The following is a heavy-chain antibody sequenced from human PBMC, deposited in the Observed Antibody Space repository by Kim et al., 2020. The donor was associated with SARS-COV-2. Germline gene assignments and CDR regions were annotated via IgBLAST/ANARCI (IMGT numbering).Heavy chain of an antibody. J-gene: IGHJ3*02. Sequence: VKGRITTSRDNSTSTLYLQMNSLRAEDTAVYYCAIDPITPWAADAFDIWGQGTMVTVSS. V-gene: IGHV3-30*07. D-gene: IGHD5-12*01. CDR3: AIDPITPWAADAFDI.